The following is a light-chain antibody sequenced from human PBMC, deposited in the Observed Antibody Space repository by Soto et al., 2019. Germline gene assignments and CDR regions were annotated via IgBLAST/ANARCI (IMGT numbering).Light chain of an antibody. J-gene: IGKJ1*01. Sequence: EFLFTQSPGTLSLARGDIATLSWRASQTVRNNYLAWYQQKPGQAPRLLIYDASSRATGIPDRFSGSGSGTDFTLTISRLEPEDFAVYYCQQYGSSGTFGQGTKVEI. CDR2: DAS. CDR3: QQYGSSGT. CDR1: QTVRNNY. V-gene: IGKV3-20*01.